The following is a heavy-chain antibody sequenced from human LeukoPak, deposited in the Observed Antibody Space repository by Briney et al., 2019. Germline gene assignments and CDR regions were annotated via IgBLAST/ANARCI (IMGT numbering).Heavy chain of an antibody. CDR1: GYTFTSYA. CDR3: ARDSSSWYFGSYGMDV. D-gene: IGHD6-13*01. J-gene: IGHJ6*02. Sequence: GASVKVSCKASGYTFTSYAMHWVRQAPGQRLEWMGWNNAGNGNTKYSQKFQGRVTITRDTSASTAYMELSSLRSEDTAVYYCARDSSSWYFGSYGMDVWGQGTTVTVPS. CDR2: NNAGNGNT. V-gene: IGHV1-3*01.